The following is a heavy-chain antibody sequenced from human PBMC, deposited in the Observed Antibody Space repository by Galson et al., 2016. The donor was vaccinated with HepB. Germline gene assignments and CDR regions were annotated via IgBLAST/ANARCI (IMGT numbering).Heavy chain of an antibody. V-gene: IGHV4-59*01. D-gene: IGHD6-19*01. CDR2: IYYSGST. CDR3: ARDRRMAGGAFDI. CDR1: GGSISSYY. J-gene: IGHJ3*02. Sequence: TLSLTCPVSGGSISSYYWSWIRQPPGKGLEWLGYIYYSGSTNYNPSLKSRVTISVDTSKNQFSLKLSSVTAADTAVYYCARDRRMAGGAFDIWGQGTMVTVSS.